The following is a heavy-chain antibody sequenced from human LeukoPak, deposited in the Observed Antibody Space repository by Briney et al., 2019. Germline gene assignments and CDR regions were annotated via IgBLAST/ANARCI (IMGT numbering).Heavy chain of an antibody. CDR2: ITSDSTTM. Sequence: GGSLRLSCAASGFTFSSYSMNWVRQAPGQGLEWVSYITSDSTTMFYADSVKGRFTASRDNAENSMYLQMNSLRAGDTAVYYCARASQYYYDSSGYYYGRGGLDYWGQGTLVTVSS. J-gene: IGHJ4*02. CDR1: GFTFSSYS. D-gene: IGHD3-22*01. CDR3: ARASQYYYDSSGYYYGRGGLDY. V-gene: IGHV3-48*01.